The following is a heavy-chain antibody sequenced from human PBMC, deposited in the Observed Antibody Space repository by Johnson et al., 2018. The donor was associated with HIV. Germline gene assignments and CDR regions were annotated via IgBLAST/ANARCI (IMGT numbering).Heavy chain of an antibody. V-gene: IGHV3-66*02. J-gene: IGHJ3*02. CDR3: AKGRWEATTYDDAFDI. CDR1: GFTVSSNY. D-gene: IGHD1-26*01. Sequence: VQLVESGGGLVQPGGSLRLSCAASGFTVSSNYMSWVRQAPGKGLEWVSVIYSGGSTYYADSVKGRFTISRDNSKNTLSLQMGSLRAEDTAVYYCAKGRWEATTYDDAFDIWGQGTMVTVSS. CDR2: IYSGGST.